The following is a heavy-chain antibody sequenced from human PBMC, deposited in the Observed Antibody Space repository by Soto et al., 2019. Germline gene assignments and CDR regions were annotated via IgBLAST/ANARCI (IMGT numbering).Heavy chain of an antibody. D-gene: IGHD2-2*01. CDR2: ISAYNGNT. J-gene: IGHJ3*02. V-gene: IGHV1-18*01. Sequence: ASVKVSCKASGYTFTSYGISWVRQAPGQGLEWMGWISAYNGNTNYAQKLQGRVTMTTDTSTSTAYMELRSLRSDDTAVYYCARDLLPDIVVVPAAAAAFDIWGQGTMVTVSS. CDR3: ARDLLPDIVVVPAAAAAFDI. CDR1: GYTFTSYG.